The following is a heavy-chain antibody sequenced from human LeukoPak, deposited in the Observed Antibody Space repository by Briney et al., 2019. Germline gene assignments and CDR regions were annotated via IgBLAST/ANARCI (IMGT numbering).Heavy chain of an antibody. CDR3: ARGGSHSGATAKLDY. D-gene: IGHD1-26*01. Sequence: SETLSLTCTVSGASISSYYWNWLRQPPGKGLEWIGYIYYSGSTNYNPSLKGRVTISVDTSKNQFSLKLNSVTAADTAIYYCARGGSHSGATAKLDYWGQGTLITVSS. CDR1: GASISSYY. J-gene: IGHJ4*02. V-gene: IGHV4-59*01. CDR2: IYYSGST.